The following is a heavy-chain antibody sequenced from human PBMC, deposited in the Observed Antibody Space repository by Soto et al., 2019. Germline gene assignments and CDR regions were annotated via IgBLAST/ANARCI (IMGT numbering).Heavy chain of an antibody. CDR1: GGSISSGGYY. Sequence: QVQLQESGPGLVKPSQTLSLTCTVSGGSISSGGYYWSWIRQHPGKGLEWIGYIYYSGSTYYNPSLMSRVTLSVDTSKNQFSLKLSSVTAADTAVYYCARVAIDGYSIDYWGQGTLVTVSS. J-gene: IGHJ4*02. CDR3: ARVAIDGYSIDY. D-gene: IGHD2-15*01. CDR2: IYYSGST. V-gene: IGHV4-31*03.